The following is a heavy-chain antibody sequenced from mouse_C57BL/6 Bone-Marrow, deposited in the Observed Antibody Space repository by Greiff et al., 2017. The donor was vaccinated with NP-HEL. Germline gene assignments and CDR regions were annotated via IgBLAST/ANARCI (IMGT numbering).Heavy chain of an antibody. D-gene: IGHD2-1*01. CDR3: AREGYYGKGYFDV. V-gene: IGHV1-81*01. CDR2: IYPRSGNT. CDR1: GYTFTSYG. Sequence: LVESGAELARPGASVKLSCKASGYTFTSYGISWVKQRTGQGLEWIGEIYPRSGNTYYNEKFKGKATLTADKSSSTAYMELRSLTSEDSAVYFCAREGYYGKGYFDVWGTGTTVTVSS. J-gene: IGHJ1*03.